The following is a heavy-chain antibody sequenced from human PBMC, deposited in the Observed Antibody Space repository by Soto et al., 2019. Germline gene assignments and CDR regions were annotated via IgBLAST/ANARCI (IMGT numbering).Heavy chain of an antibody. V-gene: IGHV1-24*01. D-gene: IGHD1-26*01. J-gene: IGHJ4*02. CDR2: FDPEDGET. CDR1: GYTLTELS. Sequence: GASVKVSCKVSGYTLTELSMHWVRQAPGKGLEWMGGFDPEDGETIYAQKFQGRVTISVDTSRNQISLYMTSVTAADTAIYYCAATPRYWGQGTLVTVSS. CDR3: AATPRY.